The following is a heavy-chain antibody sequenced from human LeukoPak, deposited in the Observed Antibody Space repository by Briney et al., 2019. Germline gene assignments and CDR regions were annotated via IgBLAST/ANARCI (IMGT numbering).Heavy chain of an antibody. CDR2: ISGSGGST. J-gene: IGHJ5*02. CDR1: GFTFSSYA. Sequence: GRSLRLSCAASGFTFSSYAMHWVRQAPGKGLEWVSAISGSGGSTYYADSVKGRFTISRDNSKNTLYLQMNSLRAEDTAVYYCAKDLDDSSGYDWFDPWGQGTLVTVSS. V-gene: IGHV3-23*01. D-gene: IGHD3-22*01. CDR3: AKDLDDSSGYDWFDP.